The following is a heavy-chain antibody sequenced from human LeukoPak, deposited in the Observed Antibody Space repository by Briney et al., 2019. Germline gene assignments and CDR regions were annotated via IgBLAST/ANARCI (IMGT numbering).Heavy chain of an antibody. V-gene: IGHV4-59*01. Sequence: PSETLSLTCTVSGDSISGYYWNWIRRSPGKGLEWIAFIYNTGSVNYNPSLRSRVTISVDTSENQFSLNLKSVTAADTAVYYCAGNRNALGDVNWLDPWGQGTLVTVSS. J-gene: IGHJ5*02. CDR2: IYNTGSV. CDR3: AGNRNALGDVNWLDP. CDR1: GDSISGYY. D-gene: IGHD3-16*01.